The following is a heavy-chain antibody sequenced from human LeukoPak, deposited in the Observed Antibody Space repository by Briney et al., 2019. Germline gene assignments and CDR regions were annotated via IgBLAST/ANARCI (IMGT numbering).Heavy chain of an antibody. V-gene: IGHV4-39*01. D-gene: IGHD6-6*01. J-gene: IGHJ4*02. CDR1: GGSISSSSYY. Sequence: SETLSLTCTVSGGSISSSSYYWGWIRQPPGKGLEWIGSIYYSGSTYYNPSLKSRVTISVDTSKNQFSLKLSSVTAADTAVYYCARHVYTRQLLPDYFDYWGQGTLVTVSS. CDR3: ARHVYTRQLLPDYFDY. CDR2: IYYSGST.